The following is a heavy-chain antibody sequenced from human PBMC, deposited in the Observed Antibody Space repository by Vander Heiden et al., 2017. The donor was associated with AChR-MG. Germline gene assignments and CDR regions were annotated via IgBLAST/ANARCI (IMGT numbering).Heavy chain of an antibody. D-gene: IGHD2-15*01. Sequence: EVQLVESGGGLVQPGGSLRLSCAASGFTFSSYDMHWVGQATGKGLEWVSAIGTAGDTYYPGSVKGRFTISRENAKNSLYLQMNSLRAGDTAVYYCARVGSYCSGGSCYYYYGMDVWGQGTTVTVSS. V-gene: IGHV3-13*01. J-gene: IGHJ6*02. CDR1: GFTFSSYD. CDR3: ARVGSYCSGGSCYYYYGMDV. CDR2: IGTAGDT.